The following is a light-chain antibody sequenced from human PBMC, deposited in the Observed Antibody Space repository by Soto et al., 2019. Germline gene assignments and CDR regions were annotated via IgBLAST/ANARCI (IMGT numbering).Light chain of an antibody. CDR1: QSVSTN. V-gene: IGKV3-15*01. J-gene: IGKJ1*01. CDR2: GAS. Sequence: EIVMTQSPATLSVSPGERATLSCRASQSVSTNLAWYQQKLGQAPRLLIYGASTRATGIPARFSGSGSGTEFTLTISSLQSEDFAVYFCQHYNNWPPWTLGQGTKVEIK. CDR3: QHYNNWPPWT.